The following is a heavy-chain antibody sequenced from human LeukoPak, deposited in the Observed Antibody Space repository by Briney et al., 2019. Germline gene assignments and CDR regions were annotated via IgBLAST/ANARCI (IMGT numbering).Heavy chain of an antibody. V-gene: IGHV1-2*02. CDR3: ARVDPDTVTT. D-gene: IGHD4-17*01. Sequence: ASVTVSCKASGYTFTVYYMHWVRQAPGQGLEWMGWINPNSGGTNYAQKFQGRVTMTRDTSISTAYMELSRLRSDDTAVYYCARVDPDTVTTWGQGTLVTVSS. J-gene: IGHJ5*02. CDR1: GYTFTVYY. CDR2: INPNSGGT.